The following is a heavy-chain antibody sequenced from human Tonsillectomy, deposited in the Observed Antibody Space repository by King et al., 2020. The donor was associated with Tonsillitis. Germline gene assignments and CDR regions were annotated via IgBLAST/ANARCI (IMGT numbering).Heavy chain of an antibody. J-gene: IGHJ3*02. D-gene: IGHD6-6*01. V-gene: IGHV3-74*01. CDR3: AREYYSTSGRAFDI. CDR2: INSDGSST. Sequence: VQLVESGGGLVQPGGSLRLSCAASGFTFSSYWMHWVRQAPGKGLVWVSRINSDGSSTTYADSVKGRLTISRDNAKNTLYLQMNSLRAEDTAVYYCAREYYSTSGRAFDIWGQGTMVTVSS. CDR1: GFTFSSYW.